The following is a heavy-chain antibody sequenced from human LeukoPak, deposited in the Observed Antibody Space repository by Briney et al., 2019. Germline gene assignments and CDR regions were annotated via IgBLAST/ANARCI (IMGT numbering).Heavy chain of an antibody. J-gene: IGHJ4*02. V-gene: IGHV4-38-2*02. Sequence: SETLSLTCTVSGYSISSGYYWGWIRQPPGKGLEWIGSTYHSGSTYYNPSLKSRVTISVDKSKNQFSLKLSSVTAADTAVYYCARGDSYGSFDYWGQGTLVTVSS. CDR1: GYSISSGYY. D-gene: IGHD5-18*01. CDR2: TYHSGST. CDR3: ARGDSYGSFDY.